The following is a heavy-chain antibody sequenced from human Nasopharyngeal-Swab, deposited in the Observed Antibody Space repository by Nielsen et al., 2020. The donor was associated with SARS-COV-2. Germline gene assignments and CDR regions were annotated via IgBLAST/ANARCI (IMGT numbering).Heavy chain of an antibody. CDR1: GFTFSSYA. J-gene: IGHJ4*02. D-gene: IGHD2-15*01. Sequence: EGSLRLSCAASGFTFSSYAMHWVRQAPGKGLEWVAVISYDGSNKYYADSVKGRFTISRDNSKNTLYLQMNSLRAEDTAVYYCARDRDVVVVAATPGVCDYWGQGTLVTVSS. CDR2: ISYDGSNK. V-gene: IGHV3-30-3*01. CDR3: ARDRDVVVVAATPGVCDY.